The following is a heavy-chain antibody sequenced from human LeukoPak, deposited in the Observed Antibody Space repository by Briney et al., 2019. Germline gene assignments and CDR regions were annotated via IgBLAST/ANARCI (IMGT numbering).Heavy chain of an antibody. CDR1: GFTFSNYW. Sequence: GGSLRLSCAASGFTFSNYWMNWVRQAPGKGLEWVANINQDGSEKYYVDSVKGRFTISRDNAKTSLYLQMNSLRAEDTAVYYGARDGYSYGSYYMDVWGKGTTVTVSS. CDR2: INQDGSEK. CDR3: ARDGYSYGSYYMDV. D-gene: IGHD5-18*01. V-gene: IGHV3-7*01. J-gene: IGHJ6*03.